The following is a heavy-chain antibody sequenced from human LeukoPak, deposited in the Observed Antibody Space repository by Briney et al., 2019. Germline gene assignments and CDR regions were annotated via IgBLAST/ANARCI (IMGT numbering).Heavy chain of an antibody. CDR3: ARDHPRSGWYPFDY. V-gene: IGHV3-21*01. CDR2: ISSSSSYI. D-gene: IGHD6-19*01. CDR1: GFTFSSYS. Sequence: GGSLRLSCAASGFTFSSYSMNWVRQAPGKGLEWVSSISSSSSYIYYADSVKGRFTISRDNAKNSLYLQMNRLRAEDTAVYYCARDHPRSGWYPFDYWGQGTLVTVSS. J-gene: IGHJ4*02.